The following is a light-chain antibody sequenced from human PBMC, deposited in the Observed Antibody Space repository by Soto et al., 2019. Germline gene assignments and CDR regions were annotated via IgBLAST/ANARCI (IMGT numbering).Light chain of an antibody. CDR3: ATWDDSLDGYV. CDR1: SSNIGSNT. J-gene: IGLJ1*01. CDR2: SHN. V-gene: IGLV1-44*01. Sequence: QSVLTQPPSASGTPGQRVTISCSGSSSNIGSNTVNWYQQLPGTAPKLLIYSHNQRSSGVPDRFSVSKSGTSASLAIGGLQSEDEADYYCATWDDSLDGYVFGTGTKLTVL.